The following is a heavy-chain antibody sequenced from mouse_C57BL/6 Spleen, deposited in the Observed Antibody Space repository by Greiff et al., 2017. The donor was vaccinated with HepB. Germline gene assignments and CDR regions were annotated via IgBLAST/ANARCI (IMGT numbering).Heavy chain of an antibody. V-gene: IGHV1-64*01. CDR3: ARGGDYYGSSPAWFAY. J-gene: IGHJ3*01. CDR2: IHPNSGST. Sequence: QVQLQQPGAELVKPGASVKLSCKASGYTFTSYWMHWVKQRPGQGLEWIGMIHPNSGSTNYNEKFKSKATLTVDKSSSTAYMQLSSLTSEDSAVYYCARGGDYYGSSPAWFAYWGQGTLVTVSA. D-gene: IGHD1-1*01. CDR1: GYTFTSYW.